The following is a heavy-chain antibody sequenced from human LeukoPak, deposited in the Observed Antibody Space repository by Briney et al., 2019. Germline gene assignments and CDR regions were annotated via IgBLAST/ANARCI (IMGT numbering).Heavy chain of an antibody. CDR1: GYTFTGYY. V-gene: IGHV1-2*06. CDR2: INPNSGGT. J-gene: IGHJ4*02. Sequence: ASVKVSCKASGYTFTGYYMHWVRQAPGQGLEWMGRINPNSGGTNYAQKFQGRVTMTRDTSISTAYMELSRLRSDDTAVYYCARMDTAMVTPFDYWGQGTLVTVSS. CDR3: ARMDTAMVTPFDY. D-gene: IGHD5-18*01.